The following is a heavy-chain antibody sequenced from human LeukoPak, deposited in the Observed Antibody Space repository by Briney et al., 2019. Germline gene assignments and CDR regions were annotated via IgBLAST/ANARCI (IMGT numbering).Heavy chain of an antibody. D-gene: IGHD5-18*01. V-gene: IGHV4-39*01. J-gene: IGHJ4*02. CDR3: ATTYSYTSGGYDY. CDR2: INYSGTT. Sequence: SETLSLTCTVSGGSISGSSYHWSWIRQSPGKGLEWIGSINYSGTTYYNPSLKSRVTISVDTSKNQFSLKVSSVTAADTAVYYCATTYSYTSGGYDYWGQGTLVTVSS. CDR1: GGSISGSSYH.